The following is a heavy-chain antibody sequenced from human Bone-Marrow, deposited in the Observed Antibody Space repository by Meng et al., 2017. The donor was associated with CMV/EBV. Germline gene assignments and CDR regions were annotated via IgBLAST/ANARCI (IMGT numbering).Heavy chain of an antibody. CDR3: ARGRRRITIFGVTPGYNWFDP. D-gene: IGHD3-3*01. V-gene: IGHV4-34*01. CDR1: GGSFSGYY. J-gene: IGHJ5*02. CDR2: INHSGST. Sequence: SETLSLTCAGYGGSFSGYYWSWIRQPPGKGLEWIGEINHSGSTNYNPSLKSRVTISVDTSKNQFSLKLSSVTAADTAVYYCARGRRRITIFGVTPGYNWFDPWGQGTLVTVSS.